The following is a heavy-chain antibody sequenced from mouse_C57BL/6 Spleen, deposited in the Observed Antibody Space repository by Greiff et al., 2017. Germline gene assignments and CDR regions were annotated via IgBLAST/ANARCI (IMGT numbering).Heavy chain of an antibody. CDR1: GYTFTSYW. J-gene: IGHJ3*01. D-gene: IGHD3-2*02. CDR2: IYPSDSET. CDR3: ARERTAQASFAY. V-gene: IGHV1-61*01. Sequence: VQLQQSGAELVRPGSSVKLSCKASGYTFTSYWMDWVKQRPGQGLEWIGNIYPSDSETHYNQKFKDKATLTVDKSSSTAYMQLSSLTSEDSAVYYCARERTAQASFAYWGQGTLVTVSA.